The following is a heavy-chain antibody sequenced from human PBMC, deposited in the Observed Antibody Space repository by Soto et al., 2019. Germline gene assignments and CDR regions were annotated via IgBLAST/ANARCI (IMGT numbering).Heavy chain of an antibody. J-gene: IGHJ5*02. CDR2: IIPIFGTA. Sequence: SVKVSCKASGGTFSSYAISWVRQAPGQGLEWMGGIIPIFGTANYAQKFQGRVTITADKSTSTAYMELSSLRSEDTAVYYCASSGMLGSRSLAGITTNWFDPWGQGTLVTVSS. D-gene: IGHD1-20*01. CDR1: GGTFSSYA. CDR3: ASSGMLGSRSLAGITTNWFDP. V-gene: IGHV1-69*06.